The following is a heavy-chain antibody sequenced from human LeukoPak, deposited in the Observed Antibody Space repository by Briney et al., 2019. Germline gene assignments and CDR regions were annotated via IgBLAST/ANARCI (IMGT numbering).Heavy chain of an antibody. V-gene: IGHV3-21*01. J-gene: IGHJ3*02. CDR3: ARAVLDYYDSSGYHPRAFDI. CDR2: ISSSSSYI. CDR1: GFTFSSYG. Sequence: GGSLRLSCAASGFTFSSYGMNWVRQAPGKGLEWVSSISSSSSYIYYADSVKGRFTISRDNAKNSLYLQMNSLRAEDTAVYYCARAVLDYYDSSGYHPRAFDIWGQGTMVTVSS. D-gene: IGHD3-22*01.